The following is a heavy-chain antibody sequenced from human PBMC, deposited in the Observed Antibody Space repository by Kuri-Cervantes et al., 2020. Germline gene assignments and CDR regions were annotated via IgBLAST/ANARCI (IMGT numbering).Heavy chain of an antibody. CDR1: GGSISSYY. J-gene: IGHJ5*02. D-gene: IGHD3-10*01. V-gene: IGHV4-4*07. Sequence: GSLRLSCTVSGGSISSYYWSWIRQPAGKGLEWIGRIYTSGSTNYNPSLKSRVTMSVDTSKNQFSLKLSSVTAADTAVYYCARGSDRGVKHWFDPWGQGTLVTVSS. CDR3: ARGSDRGVKHWFDP. CDR2: IYTSGST.